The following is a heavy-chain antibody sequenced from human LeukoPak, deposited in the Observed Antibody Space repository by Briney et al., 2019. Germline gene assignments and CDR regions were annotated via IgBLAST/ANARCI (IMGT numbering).Heavy chain of an antibody. CDR1: QFNFNKFG. Sequence: PGGSLRLSCATSQFNFNKFGMTWVRQAPGKGLEWVSSISGNGGSTQYADSVQGRFAISRDNSKNTLYLQMNSLRAEDTAVYYCARESNWNSLVDYWGQGTLVTVSS. CDR2: ISGNGGST. D-gene: IGHD1-1*01. V-gene: IGHV3-23*01. CDR3: ARESNWNSLVDY. J-gene: IGHJ4*02.